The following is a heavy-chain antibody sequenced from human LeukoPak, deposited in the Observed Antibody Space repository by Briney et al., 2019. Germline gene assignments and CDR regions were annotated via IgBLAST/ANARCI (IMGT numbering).Heavy chain of an antibody. D-gene: IGHD2-15*01. CDR1: GFTFSSYW. CDR2: INSDGIST. J-gene: IGHJ3*02. Sequence: GGSLRLSCAASGFTFSSYWMHWVRQAPGKGLVWVSHINSDGISTGYVDSVKGRFIISRDNAKNTLYLQMNSLRAEDTAVYYCARGYCSGGSCYILNACDIWGHGTMVTVSS. CDR3: ARGYCSGGSCYILNACDI. V-gene: IGHV3-74*01.